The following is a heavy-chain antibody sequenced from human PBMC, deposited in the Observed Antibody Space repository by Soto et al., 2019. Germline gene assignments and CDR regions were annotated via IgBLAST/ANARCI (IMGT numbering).Heavy chain of an antibody. Sequence: SETLSLTCTVSGGSIYRSGYYWGWIRQPPGRGLQWIGNIDYNGVTYSNPSLKSRVTISRDTSKNQFSLKLTAVTPADTARYYCGKVLVGATGHTDSDSWGPGTLVTVSS. J-gene: IGHJ4*02. D-gene: IGHD2-15*01. CDR3: GKVLVGATGHTDSDS. V-gene: IGHV4-39*01. CDR1: GGSIYRSGYY. CDR2: IDYNGVT.